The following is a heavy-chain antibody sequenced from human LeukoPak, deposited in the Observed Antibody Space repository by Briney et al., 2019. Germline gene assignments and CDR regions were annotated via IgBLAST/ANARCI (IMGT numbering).Heavy chain of an antibody. V-gene: IGHV3-66*01. Sequence: GGSLRLSCAVSGFTVSSNYMSWVRQAPGKGLEWVSVIYSGGSTYYADSVKGRFTISRDNSKNTLYLQMNSLRAEDTAVYYCARGQYSSGWWYYFDYWGQGTLVTVSS. CDR3: ARGQYSSGWWYYFDY. D-gene: IGHD6-19*01. CDR1: GFTVSSNY. CDR2: IYSGGST. J-gene: IGHJ4*02.